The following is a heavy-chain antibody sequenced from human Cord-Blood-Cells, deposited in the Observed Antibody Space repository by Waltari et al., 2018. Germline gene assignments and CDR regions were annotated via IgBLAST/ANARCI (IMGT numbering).Heavy chain of an antibody. CDR2: INHSGST. J-gene: IGHJ5*02. Sequence: QEQLQQWGAGLLKPSETLSLTCAVYGGSFSGYYWSWIRQPPGKGLEWIGEINHSGSTTHNPSLKSRVTISVDTSKNQFSLKLSSVTAADTAVYYCARGPRFGWFDPWGQGTLVTVSS. CDR1: GGSFSGYY. D-gene: IGHD3-10*01. V-gene: IGHV4-34*01. CDR3: ARGPRFGWFDP.